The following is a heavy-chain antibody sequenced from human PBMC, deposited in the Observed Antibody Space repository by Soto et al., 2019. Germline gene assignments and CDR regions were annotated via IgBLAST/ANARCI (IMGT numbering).Heavy chain of an antibody. D-gene: IGHD3-22*01. Sequence: ASLQVSGTACGYTCTSYNINWLRQAPGQGLEWVGWIGAYNGNTNYARRLHGTVTMTTHTSTSTAYVEVTSLRSPDTAVYYCARDYYDSSGYYPGPHSFDIWSQGTMVTVSS. CDR2: IGAYNGNT. CDR3: ARDYYDSSGYYPGPHSFDI. V-gene: IGHV1-18*01. CDR1: GYTCTSYN. J-gene: IGHJ3*02.